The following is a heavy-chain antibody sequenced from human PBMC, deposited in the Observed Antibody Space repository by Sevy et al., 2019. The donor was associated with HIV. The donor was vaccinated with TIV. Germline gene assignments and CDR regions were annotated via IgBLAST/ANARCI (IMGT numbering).Heavy chain of an antibody. V-gene: IGHV3-21*01. CDR2: ISSSGRYI. CDR1: GFTFSSYS. CDR3: ARDGYYDYYFDY. J-gene: IGHJ4*02. Sequence: GGFLRLSCAASGFTFSSYSMNWVRQAPGKGLEWVSSISSSGRYIYYADSVKGRFTISRDNAKNSLYLQMNSLRAEDTAVYYCARDGYYDYYFDYWGQGTLVTVSS. D-gene: IGHD3-22*01.